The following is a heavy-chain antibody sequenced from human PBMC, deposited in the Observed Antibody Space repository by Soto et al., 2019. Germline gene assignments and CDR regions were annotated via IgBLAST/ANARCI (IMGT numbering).Heavy chain of an antibody. CDR2: ISYDGILK. CDR1: GFNFSHYA. J-gene: IGHJ4*02. Sequence: QVQLVESGGGVVQPGRSLRLSCAASGFNFSHYAMHWVRQAPGKGLEWVALISYDGILKYYADSVKGRFTVSKDNSKNTVYLQMNSLRAADTAVFYCVRDRADYGDNWGQGTLVTVSS. D-gene: IGHD6-19*01. CDR3: VRDRADYGDN. V-gene: IGHV3-30-3*01.